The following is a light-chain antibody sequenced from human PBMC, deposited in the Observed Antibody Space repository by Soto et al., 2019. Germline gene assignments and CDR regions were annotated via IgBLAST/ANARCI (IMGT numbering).Light chain of an antibody. CDR3: QQRSDGPLT. J-gene: IGKJ4*01. CDR2: QAS. V-gene: IGKV3-11*01. CDR1: QTICSS. Sequence: EIVLTQSPATLSLSSGKRATLSCRASQTICSSLAWYQQKRGQAPRLLIYQASNRATGTPARFGGRGSGTDFTLTISSLEPEDFAVYYCQQRSDGPLTFGEGTRVEIK.